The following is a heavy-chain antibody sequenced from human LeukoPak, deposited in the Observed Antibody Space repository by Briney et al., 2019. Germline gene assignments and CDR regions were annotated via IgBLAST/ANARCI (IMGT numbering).Heavy chain of an antibody. V-gene: IGHV5-51*01. CDR3: ARYPYCSSTSCPFDY. CDR2: IYPGDSDT. J-gene: IGHJ4*02. D-gene: IGHD2-2*01. Sequence: GESLKISCKGSGYSFTSYWIGWVRQMPGKGLEWMGIIYPGDSDTRYSPSFRGQVTISADKSISTAYLQWSSLKASDTAMYYCARYPYCSSTSCPFDYWGQGTLVTVSS. CDR1: GYSFTSYW.